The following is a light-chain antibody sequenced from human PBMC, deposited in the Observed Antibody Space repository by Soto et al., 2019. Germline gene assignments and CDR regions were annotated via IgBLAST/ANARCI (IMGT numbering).Light chain of an antibody. CDR2: EVT. CDR1: SSDVGGYNS. V-gene: IGLV2-8*01. J-gene: IGLJ2*01. Sequence: QSALTQPPSASGSPGQSVTISCIGTSSDVGGYNSVSWDQPHPGKVPILMIYEVTKRPSGVPDRFSASKSANTASLTVSGLQADDETDYYCSSYAGNYTLDFGGGTKLTVL. CDR3: SSYAGNYTLD.